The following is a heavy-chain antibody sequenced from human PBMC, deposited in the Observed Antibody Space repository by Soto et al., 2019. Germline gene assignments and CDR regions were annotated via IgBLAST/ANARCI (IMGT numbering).Heavy chain of an antibody. Sequence: QVQLVESGGGVVQPGRSLRLSCAASGFTFSSYGMHWVRQAPGKGLEWVAVIWYDGSNKYYADSVKGRFTISRDNSKNTLYLQMNSLRAEDTAVYYCARDKSGPGSYYHPLDYWGQGTLVTVSS. CDR1: GFTFSSYG. CDR2: IWYDGSNK. CDR3: ARDKSGPGSYYHPLDY. J-gene: IGHJ4*02. D-gene: IGHD3-10*01. V-gene: IGHV3-33*01.